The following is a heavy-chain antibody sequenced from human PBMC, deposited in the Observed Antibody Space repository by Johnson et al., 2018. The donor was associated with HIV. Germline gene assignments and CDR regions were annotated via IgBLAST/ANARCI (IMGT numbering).Heavy chain of an antibody. Sequence: QVQLVESGGRLVKPGGSLRLSCAASGFTFSDYYMRWIRQAPGKGLEWVAVVSYDESNKYYADSVKGRFTLSRDNSKNTLYLQMNSLRAEDTALYYCAKDGSGIYSRAFDIWGEGTMVTVSS. J-gene: IGHJ3*02. CDR1: GFTFSDYY. V-gene: IGHV3-30*18. CDR3: AKDGSGIYSRAFDI. D-gene: IGHD3-10*01. CDR2: VSYDESNK.